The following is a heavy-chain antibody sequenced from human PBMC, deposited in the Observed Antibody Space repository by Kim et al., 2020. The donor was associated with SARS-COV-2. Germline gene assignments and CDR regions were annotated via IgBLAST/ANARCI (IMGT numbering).Heavy chain of an antibody. Sequence: GESLKISCKGSGYSFTSYWIGWVRQMPGKGLEWMGIIYPGDSDTRYSPSFQGQVTISADKSISTAYLQWSSLKASDTAMYYCARGGVGYSSSFNWFDPWGQGTLVTVSS. J-gene: IGHJ5*02. CDR3: ARGGVGYSSSFNWFDP. D-gene: IGHD6-13*01. CDR2: IYPGDSDT. CDR1: GYSFTSYW. V-gene: IGHV5-51*01.